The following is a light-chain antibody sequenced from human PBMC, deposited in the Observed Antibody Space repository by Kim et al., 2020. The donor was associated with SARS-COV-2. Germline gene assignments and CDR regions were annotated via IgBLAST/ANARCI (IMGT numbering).Light chain of an antibody. J-gene: IGLJ1*01. CDR1: STAVASYNF. CDR2: DVN. V-gene: IGLV2-14*03. CDR3: NSFATRDMYV. Sequence: GQSITVSGTGTSTAVASYNFVSWYQQHPAKAPKLMIYDVNIRPPGVSTRFSCTKSGNTASLSISALQAEDEADYYGNSFATRDMYVFGTGTKVTVL.